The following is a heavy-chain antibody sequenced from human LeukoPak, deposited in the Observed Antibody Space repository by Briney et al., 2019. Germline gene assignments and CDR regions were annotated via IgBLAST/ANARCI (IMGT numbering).Heavy chain of an antibody. J-gene: IGHJ5*02. CDR1: GFTFSSYA. D-gene: IGHD6-13*01. V-gene: IGHV3-23*01. Sequence: GGSLRLSCAASGFTFSSYAMAWVRQAPGKGLEWVSTITGSNGYTYYADSVKGRVTISRDNSKNTLYLQMNSLRAEDTAIYYCAGESPVTATGRSWFDPWGQGTLVTVSS. CDR2: ITGSNGYT. CDR3: AGESPVTATGRSWFDP.